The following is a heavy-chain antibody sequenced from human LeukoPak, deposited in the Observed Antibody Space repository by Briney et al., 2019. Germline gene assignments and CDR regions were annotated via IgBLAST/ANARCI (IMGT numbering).Heavy chain of an antibody. CDR3: ANGGYSYDIDY. V-gene: IGHV3-7*03. CDR2: IKQDGSEK. J-gene: IGHJ4*02. D-gene: IGHD5-18*01. Sequence: GGSLRLSCAASGFTFSSYWMSWVRQAPGKGLEWVANIKQDGSEKYYVDSVKGRFTISRDNAKNTLYLQMNSLRAEDTAVYYCANGGYSYDIDYWGQGTLATVSS. CDR1: GFTFSSYW.